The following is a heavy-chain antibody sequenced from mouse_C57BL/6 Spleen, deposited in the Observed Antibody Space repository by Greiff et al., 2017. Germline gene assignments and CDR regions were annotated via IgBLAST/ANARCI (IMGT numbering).Heavy chain of an antibody. V-gene: IGHV1-81*01. CDR1: GYTFTSYG. CDR2: IYPRSGNT. Sequence: VKLMESGAELARPGASVKLSCKASGYTFTSYGISWVKQRPGQGLEWIGEIYPRSGNTYYNEKFKGKATLTADKSSSTAYMELRSLTSEDSAVXFCARGEDYYGSSVLFAYWGQGTLVTVSA. D-gene: IGHD1-1*01. J-gene: IGHJ3*01. CDR3: ARGEDYYGSSVLFAY.